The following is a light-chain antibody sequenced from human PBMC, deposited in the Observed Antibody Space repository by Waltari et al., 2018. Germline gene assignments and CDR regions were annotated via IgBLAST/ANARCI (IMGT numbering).Light chain of an antibody. V-gene: IGKV2-28*01. Sequence: IVMSQSPLSLPVTLGEPASISCRSSQSLLHRNGYNYLDWYLQKPGQSPQLLIYLGSNRASGVPDRFSGSGSGTDFILKISRVEAEDVGVYYCMQALQTPRMFGQGTKVEIK. CDR1: QSLLHRNGYNY. CDR2: LGS. CDR3: MQALQTPRM. J-gene: IGKJ1*01.